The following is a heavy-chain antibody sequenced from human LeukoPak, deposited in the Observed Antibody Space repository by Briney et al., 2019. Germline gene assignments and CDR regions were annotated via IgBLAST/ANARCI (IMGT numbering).Heavy chain of an antibody. CDR3: ARGPPFDY. V-gene: IGHV6-1*01. CDR1: GDSVSRNTAA. CDR2: TYYRSKWLN. J-gene: IGHJ4*02. Sequence: SQTLSLTCAISGDSVSRNTAAWNWIRQSPSRGLEWLGRTYYRSKWLNDYALSVKGRITVNPDTSKNQFSLQLMSVTPDDTAVYYCARGPPFDYWGQGILVTVSS.